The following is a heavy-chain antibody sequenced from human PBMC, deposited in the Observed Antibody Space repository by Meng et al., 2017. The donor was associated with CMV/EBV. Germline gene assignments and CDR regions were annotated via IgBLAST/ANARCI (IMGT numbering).Heavy chain of an antibody. Sequence: VQLVQSGAEVKKPGASVNVSCTAAGYTFTGYYMHWVRQAPGQGLGWMGMNNPNNGGTNYAQKFQGRVTMTRYTSIRTTYMELSRLRSDDTAVYYWARKPNLDYGDYDNWFDPWGQGTLVTVSS. CDR2: NNPNNGGT. V-gene: IGHV1-2*02. J-gene: IGHJ5*02. D-gene: IGHD4-17*01. CDR3: ARKPNLDYGDYDNWFDP. CDR1: GYTFTGYY.